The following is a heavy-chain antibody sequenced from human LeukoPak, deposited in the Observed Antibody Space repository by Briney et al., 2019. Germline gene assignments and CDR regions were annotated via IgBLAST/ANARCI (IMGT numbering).Heavy chain of an antibody. CDR3: ATDLTPYNWNDDDAFDI. CDR2: IIPIFGTA. V-gene: IGHV1-69*06. J-gene: IGHJ3*02. Sequence: GSSVKVSCKASGGTFSSYAISWVRQAPGQGLEWMGGIIPIFGTANYAQKFQGRVTMTEDTSTDTAYMELSSLRSEDTAVYYCATDLTPYNWNDDDAFDIWGQGTMVTVSS. D-gene: IGHD1-20*01. CDR1: GGTFSSYA.